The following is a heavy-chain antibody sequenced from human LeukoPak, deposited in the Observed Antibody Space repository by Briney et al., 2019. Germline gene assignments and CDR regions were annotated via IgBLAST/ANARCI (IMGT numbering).Heavy chain of an antibody. CDR1: GFTFGDYV. D-gene: IGHD3-3*01. CDR3: SRTVPSFGVLFEY. J-gene: IGHJ4*02. CDR2: IRSAGYGETA. V-gene: IGHV3-49*04. Sequence: QPGRSLRLSCKTSGFTFGDYVMSWVRRAPGKGLEWVGFIRSAGYGETAEYAASVKERFTISRDDSKSIAYLQMNSLKSEDTAVYYCSRTVPSFGVLFEYSGQGTLVTVSS.